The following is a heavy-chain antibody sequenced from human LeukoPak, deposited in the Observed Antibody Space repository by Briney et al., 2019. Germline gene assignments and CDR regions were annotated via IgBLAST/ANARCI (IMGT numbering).Heavy chain of an antibody. CDR2: INPNSGGT. Sequence: PVASVKVSCKAFGYTFTSNYMHWVRQAPGQGLEWMGWINPNSGGTNYAQKFQGRVTMTRDTSISTAYMELSRLRSDDTAVYYCARDFKRWVTTLDYWGQGTLVTVSS. CDR1: GYTFTSNY. CDR3: ARDFKRWVTTLDY. D-gene: IGHD4-17*01. V-gene: IGHV1-2*02. J-gene: IGHJ4*02.